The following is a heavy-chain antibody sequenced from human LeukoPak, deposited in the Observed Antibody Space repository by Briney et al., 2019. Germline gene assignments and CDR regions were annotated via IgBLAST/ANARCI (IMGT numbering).Heavy chain of an antibody. Sequence: SETLSLTCTVSGYSISSGYYWGWIRQPPGKGLEWIGSIYHSGSTNYNPSLKSRVTISVDKSKNQFSLKLSSVTAADTAVYYCARTHRITIFGVVTRTYMDVWGKGTTVTVSS. CDR1: GYSISSGYY. V-gene: IGHV4-38-2*02. CDR3: ARTHRITIFGVVTRTYMDV. D-gene: IGHD3-3*01. J-gene: IGHJ6*03. CDR2: IYHSGST.